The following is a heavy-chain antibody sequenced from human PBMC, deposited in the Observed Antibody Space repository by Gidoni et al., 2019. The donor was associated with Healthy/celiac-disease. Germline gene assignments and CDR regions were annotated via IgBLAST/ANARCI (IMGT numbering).Heavy chain of an antibody. CDR3: AKDHGGSNDY. Sequence: QVQLVESGGGVVQPGRSLRLSCADSGFTFSSYGMHWVRQAPGKGLEWVAVISYDGSNKYYADSVKGRFTISRDNSKNTLYLQMNSLRAEDTAVYYCAKDHGGSNDYWGQGTLVTVSS. D-gene: IGHD4-4*01. V-gene: IGHV3-30*18. CDR2: ISYDGSNK. J-gene: IGHJ4*02. CDR1: GFTFSSYG.